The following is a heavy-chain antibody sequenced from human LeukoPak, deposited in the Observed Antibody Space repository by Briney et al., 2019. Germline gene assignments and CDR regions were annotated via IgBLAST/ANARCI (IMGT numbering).Heavy chain of an antibody. CDR3: ARDRGGTGDFDY. Sequence: ASVKVSCKASGYTFTSYGISWVRQAPGQGLEWMGWINAGNGDTKYSQKFQGRVTIARDTSASTAYMELSSLRSEDTAVYYRARDRGGTGDFDYWGQGTLVTVSS. V-gene: IGHV1-18*01. J-gene: IGHJ4*02. CDR2: INAGNGDT. CDR1: GYTFTSYG. D-gene: IGHD1-1*01.